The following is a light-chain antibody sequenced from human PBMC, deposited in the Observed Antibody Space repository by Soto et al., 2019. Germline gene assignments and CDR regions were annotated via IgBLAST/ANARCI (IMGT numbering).Light chain of an antibody. CDR1: SSDVGGYNY. CDR3: SSYTSSSTVV. Sequence: QSALTQPASVSGSPGQSITISCTGTSSDVGGYNYVSWYQQHPGKAPKLMIYEVSNRPSGVSNRFSGSEDGNTASLTISGLQAEDEADYYCSSYTSSSTVVFGGGTTLTVL. CDR2: EVS. V-gene: IGLV2-14*01. J-gene: IGLJ2*01.